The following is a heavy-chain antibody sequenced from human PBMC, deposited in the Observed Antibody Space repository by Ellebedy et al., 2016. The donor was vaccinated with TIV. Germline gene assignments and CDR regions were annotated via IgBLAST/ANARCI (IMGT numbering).Heavy chain of an antibody. CDR3: TKDLSWDDPEFFDY. D-gene: IGHD1-1*01. Sequence: GESLKISCAASGFTFNIYDFHWVRQPTGNGLEWVSAVGPAGDTYYPDSVKGRFTISRDNSKNTLYLQMNFLRPEDTAVYYCTKDLSWDDPEFFDYWGQGTLVTVSS. V-gene: IGHV3-13*01. CDR2: VGPAGDT. J-gene: IGHJ4*02. CDR1: GFTFNIYD.